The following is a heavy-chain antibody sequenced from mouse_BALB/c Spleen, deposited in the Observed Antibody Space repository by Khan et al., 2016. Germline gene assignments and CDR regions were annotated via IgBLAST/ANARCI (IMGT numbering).Heavy chain of an antibody. CDR2: IDPENGAT. D-gene: IGHD2-1*01. CDR3: NAIYYGNYIYFDY. V-gene: IGHV14-4*02. J-gene: IGHJ2*01. CDR1: GFNFKDYY. Sequence: VQLLQSGAELVRSGASVRLSCTASGFNFKDYYIHWVKQRPEQGLEWIGWIDPENGATEYAPKFQGKATMTADTSSNTAYLQLSSLTSEDTAVYYCNAIYYGNYIYFDYWGQGTTLTVSS.